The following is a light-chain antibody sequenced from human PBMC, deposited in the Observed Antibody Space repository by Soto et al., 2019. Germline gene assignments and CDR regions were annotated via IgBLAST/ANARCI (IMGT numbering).Light chain of an antibody. CDR1: SCDVGGYNF. Sequence: QSALTQPRSVSGSPGQSVTISCTGASCDVGGYNFVSWYQQHPGKAPTLMIFDVSQRPSGVPDRFSGSKSGNTASLTISGLQAEDEADYYCCSYGGSYTWVFGGGTKVTVL. CDR2: DVS. J-gene: IGLJ3*02. CDR3: CSYGGSYTWV. V-gene: IGLV2-11*01.